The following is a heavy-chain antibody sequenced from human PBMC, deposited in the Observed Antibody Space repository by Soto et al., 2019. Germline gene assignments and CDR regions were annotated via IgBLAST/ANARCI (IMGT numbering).Heavy chain of an antibody. D-gene: IGHD1-1*01. CDR1: GGFVSSGSYY. V-gene: IGHV4-34*01. CDR3: ARVERGTATTVVDAFDI. Sequence: QVQLQQWGAGLLKPSETLSLTCAVYGGFVSSGSYYWSWIRQPPGKGLEWIGEMSHSGGTHFYPSLKILFTISVATSKNQFSLKMASVTAADTALYYCARVERGTATTVVDAFDIWGPGTMVTVSS. J-gene: IGHJ3*02. CDR2: MSHSGGT.